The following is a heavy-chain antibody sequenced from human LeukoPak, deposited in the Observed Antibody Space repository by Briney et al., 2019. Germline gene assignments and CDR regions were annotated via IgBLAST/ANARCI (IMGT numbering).Heavy chain of an antibody. CDR3: AKVPPSPYCSGGSCYSMSFDY. D-gene: IGHD2-15*01. CDR1: GFSFSSQA. Sequence: GGSLRLSCAASGFSFSSQAMSWVRQAPGKGLEWVSTISGSGGSTYYADSVKGRFTISRDNSKNTLYLQMNSLRAEDTAVYYCAKVPPSPYCSGGSCYSMSFDYWGQGTLVTVSS. V-gene: IGHV3-23*01. CDR2: ISGSGGST. J-gene: IGHJ4*02.